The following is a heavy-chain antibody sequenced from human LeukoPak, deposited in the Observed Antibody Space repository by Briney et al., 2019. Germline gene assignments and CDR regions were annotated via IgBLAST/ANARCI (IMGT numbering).Heavy chain of an antibody. D-gene: IGHD5-18*01. J-gene: IGHJ4*02. V-gene: IGHV1-69*13. CDR3: ARAHDVDTAMTDY. CDR2: IIPIFGTA. CDR1: GGTFSSYA. Sequence: SVKVSCKASGGTFSSYAISWVRQAPGQGLEWMGGIIPIFGTANYAQKFQGRVTITADESTSTAYMGLSSLRSEDTAVYYCARAHDVDTAMTDYWGQGTLVTVSS.